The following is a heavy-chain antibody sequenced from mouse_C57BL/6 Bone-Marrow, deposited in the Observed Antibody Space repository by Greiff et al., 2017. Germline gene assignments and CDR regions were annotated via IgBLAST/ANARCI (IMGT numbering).Heavy chain of an antibody. CDR2: INPGSGGT. CDR1: GYAFTNYL. Sequence: VQLQQSGAELVRPGTSVKVSCKASGYAFTNYLIEWVKQRPGQGLEWIGVINPGSGGTIYNDKFKGKATLTADTSSSTAYIQLSILTSEDSAVVFCARDYYGSSWYFDYWGQGTILTVSS. CDR3: ARDYYGSSWYFDY. V-gene: IGHV1-54*01. J-gene: IGHJ2*01. D-gene: IGHD1-1*01.